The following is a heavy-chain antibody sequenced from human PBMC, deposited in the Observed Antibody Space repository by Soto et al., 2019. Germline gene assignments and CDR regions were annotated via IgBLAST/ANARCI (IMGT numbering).Heavy chain of an antibody. V-gene: IGHV3-21*01. CDR2: ISSSSSYI. J-gene: IGHJ5*02. Sequence: GSLRLSCAASGFTFSSYSMNWVRQAPGKGLEWVSSISSSSSYIYYADSVKGRFTISRDXXXXXXXXXXXXXXXXXXAVYYCARTSGITMSDRLPGGLDPWGQGTLVTVSS. CDR1: GFTFSSYS. CDR3: ARTSGITMSDRLPGGLDP. D-gene: IGHD3-10*02.